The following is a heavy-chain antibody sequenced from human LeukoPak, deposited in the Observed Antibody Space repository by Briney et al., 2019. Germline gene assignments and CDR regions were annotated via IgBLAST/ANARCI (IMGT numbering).Heavy chain of an antibody. CDR3: ARVFMSGEFDY. D-gene: IGHD3-16*01. Sequence: GRSLRLSCAASGFTFSSYAMRWVRQAPGKGLEWVAVISYDGSNKYYADSVKGRFTISRDNSKNTLYLQMNSLRAEDTAVYYCARVFMSGEFDYWGQGTLVTVSS. J-gene: IGHJ4*02. CDR2: ISYDGSNK. CDR1: GFTFSSYA. V-gene: IGHV3-30-3*01.